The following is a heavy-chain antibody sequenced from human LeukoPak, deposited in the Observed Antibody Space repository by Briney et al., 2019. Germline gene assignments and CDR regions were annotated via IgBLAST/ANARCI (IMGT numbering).Heavy chain of an antibody. CDR3: ARDKSGTTQGDFDY. D-gene: IGHD1-1*01. CDR2: IDPSGGST. V-gene: IGHV1-46*01. J-gene: IGHJ4*02. CDR1: GYTFTRYY. Sequence: ASVKVSCKASGYTFTRYYMHWVRQGPGQGLEWMGIIDPSGGSTSYAQKFQGRVTMTRDTSTSTVYMGLSGLRSEDTAVYYCARDKSGTTQGDFDYWGQGILVTVSS.